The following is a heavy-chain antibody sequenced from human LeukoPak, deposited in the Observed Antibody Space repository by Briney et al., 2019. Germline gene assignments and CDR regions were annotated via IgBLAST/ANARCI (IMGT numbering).Heavy chain of an antibody. CDR2: IYYSGST. J-gene: IGHJ3*01. D-gene: IGHD3-3*01. CDR1: GDSIDNHK. Sequence: SETLSLTCTVSGDSIDNHKWNWIRQPPGRGLEWIGYIYYSGSTNYNPALKSRVTISVDTSKNQFSLKLNSVTAADTAVYFSAREWSAFDFWGRGTMVTVSS. CDR3: AREWSAFDF. V-gene: IGHV4-59*11.